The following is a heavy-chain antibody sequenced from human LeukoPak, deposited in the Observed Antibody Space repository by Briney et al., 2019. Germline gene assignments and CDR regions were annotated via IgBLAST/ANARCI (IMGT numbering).Heavy chain of an antibody. CDR2: NYYSGST. J-gene: IGHJ3*02. CDR3: AAEYGDYAGAFDI. CDR1: GGSISSYY. Sequence: SETLSLTCTVSGGSISSYYWSWIRQPPGKGLEWIGYNYYSGSTNYNPSLKSRVTISVDTSKNQFSLKLSSVTAADTAVYYCAAEYGDYAGAFDIWGQGTMVTVSS. D-gene: IGHD4-17*01. V-gene: IGHV4-59*01.